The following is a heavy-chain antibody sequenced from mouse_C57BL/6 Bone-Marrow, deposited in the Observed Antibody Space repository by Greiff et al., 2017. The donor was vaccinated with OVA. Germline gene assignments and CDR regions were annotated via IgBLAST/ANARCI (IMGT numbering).Heavy chain of an antibody. CDR2: IHPNSGST. Sequence: VQLQQSGAELVKPGASVKLSCKASGYTFTSYWMHWVKQRPGQGLEWIGMIHPNSGSTNYNEKFQSKATLTVDKSASTAYMQLSSLTSEDSAVYYCAGDGYYVYYFDYWGQGTTLTVSS. V-gene: IGHV1-64*01. J-gene: IGHJ2*01. CDR3: AGDGYYVYYFDY. CDR1: GYTFTSYW. D-gene: IGHD2-3*01.